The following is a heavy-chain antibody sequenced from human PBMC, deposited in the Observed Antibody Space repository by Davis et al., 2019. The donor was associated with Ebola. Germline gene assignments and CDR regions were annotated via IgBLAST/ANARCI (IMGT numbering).Heavy chain of an antibody. Sequence: GGSLRLSCAASGFTSSNYGMHWVRHAPGKGLEWVAFISYDGSDKYYADSVKGRFTISRDNSRDTLYLQMNSLRAEDTAVYYCAKGRDCTNGICYSDYWGQGTLVTVSS. CDR1: GFTSSNYG. J-gene: IGHJ4*02. D-gene: IGHD2-8*01. CDR2: ISYDGSDK. CDR3: AKGRDCTNGICYSDY. V-gene: IGHV3-30*18.